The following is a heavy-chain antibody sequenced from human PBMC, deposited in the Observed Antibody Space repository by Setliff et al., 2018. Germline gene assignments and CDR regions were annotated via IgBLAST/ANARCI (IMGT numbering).Heavy chain of an antibody. D-gene: IGHD3-10*01. V-gene: IGHV4-34*01. CDR1: GGSFSGYY. J-gene: IGHJ6*03. CDR2: INHRGTT. Sequence: SETLSLTCAVYGGSFSGYYWNWIRQAPGKGLEWIGEINHRGTTSYTPSLKGRVTISVDTSKNLFSLKLSSVTAADTAVYYCARHKSNGSGSYPSLYMDVWGKGIMVTVSS. CDR3: ARHKSNGSGSYPSLYMDV.